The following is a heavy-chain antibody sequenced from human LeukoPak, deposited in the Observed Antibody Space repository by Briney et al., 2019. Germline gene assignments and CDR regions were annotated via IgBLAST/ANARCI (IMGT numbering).Heavy chain of an antibody. V-gene: IGHV3-9*01. CDR2: ISWNSGSI. J-gene: IGHJ4*02. CDR1: GFTFDDYA. Sequence: GRSLRLSCAASGFTFDDYAMHWVRQAPGKGLEWVSGISWNSGSIGYADSVKGRFTISRDNAKNSLYLQMNSLRAEDTALYYCAKASGWQAFGYWGQGTLVTVSS. CDR3: AKASGWQAFGY. D-gene: IGHD6-19*01.